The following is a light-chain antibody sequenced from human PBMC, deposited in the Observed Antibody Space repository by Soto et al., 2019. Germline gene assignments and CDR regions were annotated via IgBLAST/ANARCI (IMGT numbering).Light chain of an antibody. Sequence: QSVLTHPPSVSRAPGHRGTISCTGSSSNIGAGYDVHWYQQLPGTAPKLLIYGNSNRPSGVPDRFSGSKSGTSASLAITGLQAEDEADYYCQSYDSSLSGSEVFGTGTKVTVL. CDR3: QSYDSSLSGSEV. J-gene: IGLJ1*01. CDR1: SSNIGAGYD. CDR2: GNS. V-gene: IGLV1-40*01.